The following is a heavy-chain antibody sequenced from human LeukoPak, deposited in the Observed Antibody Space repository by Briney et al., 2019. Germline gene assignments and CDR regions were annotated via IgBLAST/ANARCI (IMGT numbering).Heavy chain of an antibody. CDR1: GYSFTNYW. CDR3: ARQPDYDFWTGYYYYFDY. V-gene: IGHV5-51*01. J-gene: IGHJ4*02. CDR2: IYPGDSDT. D-gene: IGHD3-3*01. Sequence: GESLKISCKGSGYSFTNYWIGWVRQMPGKGLEWMGIIYPGDSDTRYSPSFQGQVTISADKSISTVYLQWSSLKASDTAMYYCARQPDYDFWTGYYYYFDYWGQGTPVTVSS.